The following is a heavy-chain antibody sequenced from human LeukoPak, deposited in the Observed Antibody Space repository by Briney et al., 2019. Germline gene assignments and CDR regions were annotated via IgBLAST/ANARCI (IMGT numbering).Heavy chain of an antibody. V-gene: IGHV4-59*11. Sequence: SETLSLTYTVSGGSISSHYWSWIRQPPGKGLEWIGYIYYSGSTNYNPSLKSRVTISVDTSKNQFSLKLSSVTAADTAVYYCARELTTYYYDSSGYATGAFDYWGQGTLVTVSS. J-gene: IGHJ4*02. D-gene: IGHD3-22*01. CDR3: ARELTTYYYDSSGYATGAFDY. CDR1: GGSISSHY. CDR2: IYYSGST.